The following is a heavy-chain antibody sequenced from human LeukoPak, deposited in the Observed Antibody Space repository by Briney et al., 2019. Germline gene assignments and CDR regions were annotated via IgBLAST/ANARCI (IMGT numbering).Heavy chain of an antibody. J-gene: IGHJ4*02. D-gene: IGHD6-13*01. CDR1: GYTFTSYY. V-gene: IGHV1-46*01. CDR3: ARDLIAAAAGAVLYYFDY. CDR2: LNPSGGST. Sequence: ASVKVSCKASGYTFTSYYMHWVRQAPGQGLEWMGILNPSGGSTSYAQKFQGRVTMTRDTSTSTVYMELSSLRSEDTAVYYCARDLIAAAAGAVLYYFDYWGQGTLVTVSS.